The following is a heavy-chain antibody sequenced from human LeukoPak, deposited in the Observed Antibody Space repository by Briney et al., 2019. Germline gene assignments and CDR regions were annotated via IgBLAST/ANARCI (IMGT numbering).Heavy chain of an antibody. CDR3: AKDIAAAGTGGFDY. CDR2: ISWNSGSI. CDR1: GFTFDDYA. Sequence: PGGSLRLSCAASGFTFDDYAMHWVRRAPGKGLEWVSGISWNSGSIGYADSVKGRFTISRDNAKNSLYLQMNSLRAEDMALYYCAKDIAAAGTGGFDYWGQGTLVTVSS. V-gene: IGHV3-9*03. D-gene: IGHD6-13*01. J-gene: IGHJ4*02.